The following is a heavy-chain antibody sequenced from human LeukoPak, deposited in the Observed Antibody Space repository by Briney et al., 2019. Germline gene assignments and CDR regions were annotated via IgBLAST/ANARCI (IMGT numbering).Heavy chain of an antibody. CDR1: GYSFTSYW. CDR2: VSISSGTI. J-gene: IGHJ4*02. D-gene: IGHD3-16*01. CDR3: ARAMSTFGGVRNYFDS. Sequence: GGSLKISCKGSGYSFTSYWIGWVRQAPGKGLEWISFVSISSGTIYYADSVKGRFRISRDNAKSSLDLEMNSLRAEDTAVYYCARAMSTFGGVRNYFDSWGQGTLVTVSS. V-gene: IGHV3-48*04.